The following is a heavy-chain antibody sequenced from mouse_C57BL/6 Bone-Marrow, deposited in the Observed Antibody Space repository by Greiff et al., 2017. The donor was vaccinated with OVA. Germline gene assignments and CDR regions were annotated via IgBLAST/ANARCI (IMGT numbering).Heavy chain of an antibody. J-gene: IGHJ3*01. CDR2: ISSGGDYI. V-gene: IGHV5-9-1*02. Sequence: EVMLVESGEGLVKPGGSLKLSCAASGFTFSSYAMSWVRQTPEKRLEWVAYISSGGDYIYYADTVKGRFTISRDNARNTLYLQMSSLKSEDTAMYYCTRDGYYKVAYWGQGTLVTVSA. D-gene: IGHD2-3*01. CDR3: TRDGYYKVAY. CDR1: GFTFSSYA.